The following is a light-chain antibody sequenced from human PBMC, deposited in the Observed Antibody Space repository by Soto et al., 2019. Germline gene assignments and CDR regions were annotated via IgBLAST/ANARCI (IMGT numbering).Light chain of an antibody. J-gene: IGLJ1*01. Sequence: QSVLTQPPSVSEAPRQRVTISCSGSSSNIGNNAVSWYQQLPGKAPKLLIYYDDLLPSGVSDRFSGSKSGTSASLAISGLQSEDEADYFCAARDDSLNGYVFGTGTKLTVL. V-gene: IGLV1-36*01. CDR1: SSNIGNNA. CDR2: YDD. CDR3: AARDDSLNGYV.